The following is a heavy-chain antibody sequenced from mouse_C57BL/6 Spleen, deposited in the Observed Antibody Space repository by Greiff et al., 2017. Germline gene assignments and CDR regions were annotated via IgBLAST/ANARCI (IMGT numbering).Heavy chain of an antibody. V-gene: IGHV1-69*01. CDR3: ARWGDNYRYAMDY. CDR1: GYTFTSYW. J-gene: IGHJ4*01. Sequence: QVQLQQPGAELVMPGASVKLSCKASGYTFTSYWMHWVKQRPGQGLEWIGEIDPSDSYTNYNQKFKGKSTLTVDKSSSTAYMQLSSLTSEDSAVYYCARWGDNYRYAMDYWGQGTSVTVSA. CDR2: IDPSDSYT. D-gene: IGHD1-3*01.